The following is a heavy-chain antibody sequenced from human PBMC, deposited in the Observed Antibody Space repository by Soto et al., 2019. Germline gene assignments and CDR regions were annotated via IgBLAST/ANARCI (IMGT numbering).Heavy chain of an antibody. J-gene: IGHJ4*02. Sequence: ASGKVSCKTSGCTFTGYYMHWVRQAPGQGLEWMGWINPNSGGTNYAQKFQGWVTMTRDTSISTAYMELSRLRSDDTAVYYCARAGVNYDFWSGHTTDYFDYWGQGTLVTVSS. CDR1: GCTFTGYY. CDR3: ARAGVNYDFWSGHTTDYFDY. V-gene: IGHV1-2*04. D-gene: IGHD3-3*01. CDR2: INPNSGGT.